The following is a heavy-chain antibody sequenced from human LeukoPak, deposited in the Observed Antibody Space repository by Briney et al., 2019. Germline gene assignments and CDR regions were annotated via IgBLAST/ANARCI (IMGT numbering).Heavy chain of an antibody. J-gene: IGHJ4*02. D-gene: IGHD3-10*01. Sequence: GGSLRLPCAASGFTFRSYWMSWVRQAPGKGLEWVANIKQDGSEIYYVDSVKGRFTISRDNAKNSLYLQMNSLRAEDTAVYYCARLDNDGFFDYWGQGTLVTVSS. CDR2: IKQDGSEI. CDR1: GFTFRSYW. V-gene: IGHV3-7*01. CDR3: ARLDNDGFFDY.